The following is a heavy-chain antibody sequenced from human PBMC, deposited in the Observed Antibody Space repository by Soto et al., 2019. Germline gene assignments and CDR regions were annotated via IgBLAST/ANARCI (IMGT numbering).Heavy chain of an antibody. D-gene: IGHD6-19*01. CDR1: GGTKNSYT. J-gene: IGHJ4*02. V-gene: IGHV1-69*04. Sequence: SVKVSCKASGGTKNSYTIRWVRHATGKGLEWMGRIIPILGIANYAQKFQGRVTITADKSTSTAYMELSSLRSEDTAVYYCARDITPRTPTARSSENYWGQGTLVTVSS. CDR3: ARDITPRTPTARSSENY. CDR2: IIPILGIA.